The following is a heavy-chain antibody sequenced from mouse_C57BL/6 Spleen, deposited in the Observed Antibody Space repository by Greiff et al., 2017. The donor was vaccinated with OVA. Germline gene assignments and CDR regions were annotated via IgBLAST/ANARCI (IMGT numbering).Heavy chain of an antibody. D-gene: IGHD1-1*01. CDR2: IDPSDSYT. V-gene: IGHV1-50*01. CDR1: GYTFTSYW. CDR3: ARRGSSYGWYFDV. J-gene: IGHJ1*03. Sequence: QVQLQQPGAELVKPGASVKLSCKASGYTFTSYWMQWVKQRPGQGLEWIGEIDPSDSYTNYNQKFKGKATLTVDTSSSTAYMQISSLTSEDSAVYYCARRGSSYGWYFDVWGTGTTVTVSS.